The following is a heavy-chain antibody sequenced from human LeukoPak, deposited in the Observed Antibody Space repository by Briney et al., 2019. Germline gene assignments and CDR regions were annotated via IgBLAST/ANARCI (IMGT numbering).Heavy chain of an antibody. D-gene: IGHD3-16*02. Sequence: GGSLRLSCAASGFTFSSYAMSWVRQAPGKGLEWVSAISGSGGSTYYADSVKGRFTISRDNSKNTLYLQMNSLRAEDTAVYYRASIMITFGGVIDYWGQGTLVTVSS. V-gene: IGHV3-23*01. CDR2: ISGSGGST. J-gene: IGHJ4*02. CDR3: ASIMITFGGVIDY. CDR1: GFTFSSYA.